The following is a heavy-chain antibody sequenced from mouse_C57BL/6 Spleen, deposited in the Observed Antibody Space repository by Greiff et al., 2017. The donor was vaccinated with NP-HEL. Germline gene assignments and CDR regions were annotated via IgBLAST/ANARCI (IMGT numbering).Heavy chain of an antibody. J-gene: IGHJ1*03. CDR3: ARGPAYWYFDV. Sequence: VQLQQSGAELAKPGASVKLSCKASGYTFTSYWMHWVKQRPGQGLEWIGYINPSSGYTKYNQKFKDKATLTADKSSSTAYMQLSSLAYEDFAVYYCARGPAYWYFDVWGTGTTVTVSS. CDR2: INPSSGYT. V-gene: IGHV1-7*01. CDR1: GYTFTSYW.